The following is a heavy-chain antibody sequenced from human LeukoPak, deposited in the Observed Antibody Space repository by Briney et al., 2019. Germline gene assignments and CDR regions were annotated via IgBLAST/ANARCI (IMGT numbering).Heavy chain of an antibody. CDR3: ASTWAGYYDILTGFYYGMDV. CDR2: ISGSGGST. V-gene: IGHV3-23*01. CDR1: GFTFNTYA. Sequence: PGGSLRLSCAASGFTFNTYAMSWVRQAPGKGLEWVSAISGSGGSTYYADSVTGRFTISRDNSKNTLYLQMNSLRAEDTAVYYCASTWAGYYDILTGFYYGMDVWGQGTTVTVSS. D-gene: IGHD3-9*01. J-gene: IGHJ6*02.